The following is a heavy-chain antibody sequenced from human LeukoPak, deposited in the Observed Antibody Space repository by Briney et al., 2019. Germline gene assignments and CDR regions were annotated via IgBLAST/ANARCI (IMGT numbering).Heavy chain of an antibody. D-gene: IGHD3-22*01. CDR3: ARVSSSGYYDVEYFFDY. J-gene: IGHJ4*02. Sequence: SETLSLTCTVSGDSISSATYYWGWIRHHPGKGLEWIGHIFYSGSTYYNPSLKSRITISVDTSKNQFSLKLDSVTAADTAVYYCARVSSSGYYDVEYFFDYWGQGTLVTVSS. CDR2: IFYSGST. CDR1: GDSISSATYY. V-gene: IGHV4-31*03.